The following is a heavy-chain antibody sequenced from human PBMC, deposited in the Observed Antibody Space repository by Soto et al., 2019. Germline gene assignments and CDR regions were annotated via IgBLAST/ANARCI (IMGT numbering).Heavy chain of an antibody. CDR1: GFTFSSYA. CDR3: AKSYLSRSWYHNWFDP. V-gene: IGHV3-23*01. Sequence: GGSLRLSCAASGFTFSSYAMSWVRQAPGKGLEWVSAISGSGGSTYYADSVKGRFTISRDNSKNTLYLQMNSLRAEDTAVYYCAKSYLSRSWYHNWFDPWGQGTLVTVSS. J-gene: IGHJ5*02. D-gene: IGHD6-13*01. CDR2: ISGSGGST.